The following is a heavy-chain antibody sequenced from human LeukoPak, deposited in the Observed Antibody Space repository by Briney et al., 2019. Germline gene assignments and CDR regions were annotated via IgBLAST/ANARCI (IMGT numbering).Heavy chain of an antibody. V-gene: IGHV3-33*06. D-gene: IGHD3-3*01. Sequence: GGSLGLSCAASGFTSSSYGMHWVRQAPGKGLEWVAVIWYDGSNKYYADSVKGRFTISRDNSKNTLYLQMNSLRAEDTAVYYCAKDFWSGPPSNWFDPWGQGTLVTVSS. CDR1: GFTSSSYG. CDR3: AKDFWSGPPSNWFDP. CDR2: IWYDGSNK. J-gene: IGHJ5*02.